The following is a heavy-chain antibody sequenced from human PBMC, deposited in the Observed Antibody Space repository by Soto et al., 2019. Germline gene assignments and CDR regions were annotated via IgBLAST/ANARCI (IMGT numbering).Heavy chain of an antibody. V-gene: IGHV4-4*07. CDR3: ARENSSGWYGYWFDP. J-gene: IGHJ5*02. CDR1: GGSVSSYY. CDR2: IYTSGST. D-gene: IGHD6-19*01. Sequence: GGTSETLSLTCAVSGGSVSSYYWSWIRQPAGKGLEWIGRIYTSGSTNYNPSLKSRVTMSVDTSKNQFSLKLSSVTAADTAVYYCARENSSGWYGYWFDPWGHGTLVTVSS.